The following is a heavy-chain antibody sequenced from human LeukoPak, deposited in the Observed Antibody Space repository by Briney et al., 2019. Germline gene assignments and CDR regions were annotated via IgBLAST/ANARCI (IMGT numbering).Heavy chain of an antibody. CDR2: VSSGSSTI. D-gene: IGHD5-18*01. CDR3: ARDLSGIAGYTYGRGIDY. Sequence: SGGSLRLSCAASGFTFSDYYMSWIRQAPGKALEWVSYVSSGSSTIYYADSVKGRFTISRDNAKTSLYLQMNSLRAEDTAVYYCARDLSGIAGYTYGRGIDYWGQGTLVTVSS. V-gene: IGHV3-11*04. J-gene: IGHJ4*02. CDR1: GFTFSDYY.